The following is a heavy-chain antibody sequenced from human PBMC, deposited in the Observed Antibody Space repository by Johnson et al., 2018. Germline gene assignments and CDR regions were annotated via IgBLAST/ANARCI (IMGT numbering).Heavy chain of an antibody. Sequence: QVQLVQSGGGVVQPGRSLRLSCAASEFTFSTYGMHWVRQAPGKGLEWVAVIWYDGSNKYYADSVKGRFTISRDNSKNTRYLQMNSLRAEDTAVYYCASARMPYGDYLEYFQHWGQGTLVTVSS. CDR1: EFTFSTYG. J-gene: IGHJ1*01. CDR3: ASARMPYGDYLEYFQH. D-gene: IGHD4-17*01. CDR2: IWYDGSNK. V-gene: IGHV3-33*01.